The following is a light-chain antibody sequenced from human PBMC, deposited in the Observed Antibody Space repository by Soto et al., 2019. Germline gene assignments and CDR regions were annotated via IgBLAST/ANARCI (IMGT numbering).Light chain of an antibody. Sequence: EIVLTQSPATLSLSPGERATLSCRASQSVSSYLAWYQQKPGQAPRLLIYDASNRATGIPARFSGSGSGTDFTLTISSLEPEDGAFYYCQQRSNWPGTFGQGTKLEIK. CDR1: QSVSSY. CDR2: DAS. J-gene: IGKJ2*01. CDR3: QQRSNWPGT. V-gene: IGKV3-11*01.